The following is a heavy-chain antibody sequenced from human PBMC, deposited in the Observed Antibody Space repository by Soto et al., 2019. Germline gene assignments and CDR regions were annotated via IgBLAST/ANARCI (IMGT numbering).Heavy chain of an antibody. Sequence: QVQLVESGGGVVQPGRSLRLSCAASGFTFSSYGMHWVRQAPGKGLEWVAVISYDGSNKYYADSVKGRFTISRDNSKNTRYLQMNSLRAEDTAVYYCAKPLRGSYPEPIDYWGQGTLVTVSS. J-gene: IGHJ4*02. CDR3: AKPLRGSYPEPIDY. CDR2: ISYDGSNK. CDR1: GFTFSSYG. V-gene: IGHV3-30*18. D-gene: IGHD1-26*01.